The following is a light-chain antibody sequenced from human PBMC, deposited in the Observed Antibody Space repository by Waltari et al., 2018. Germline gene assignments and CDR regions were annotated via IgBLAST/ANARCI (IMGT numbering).Light chain of an antibody. CDR2: LNTDGSH. J-gene: IGLJ3*02. CDR3: QTWGSGIWV. CDR1: SGHSNNA. V-gene: IGLV4-69*01. Sequence: QLVLTQSPPASASLGASVKLTCTLSSGHSNNAVAWHQQQPDKAPRYLMKLNTDGSHIRGDGIPDRFPAPSSGAERFLIIASLQFDDEADYYCQTWGSGIWVFGGGTRLTVL.